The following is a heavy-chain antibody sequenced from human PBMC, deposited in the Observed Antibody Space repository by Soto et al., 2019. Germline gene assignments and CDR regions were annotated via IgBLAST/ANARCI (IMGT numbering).Heavy chain of an antibody. Sequence: GESLKISCQGSGYSFTSYWISWVRQMPGKGLEWTGRIDPSDSYTNYSPSFQGHVTISADKSISTAYLQWSSLKASDTAMYYCARETGAARLDYWGQGTLVTVSS. CDR1: GYSFTSYW. CDR3: ARETGAARLDY. D-gene: IGHD6-6*01. V-gene: IGHV5-10-1*01. J-gene: IGHJ4*02. CDR2: IDPSDSYT.